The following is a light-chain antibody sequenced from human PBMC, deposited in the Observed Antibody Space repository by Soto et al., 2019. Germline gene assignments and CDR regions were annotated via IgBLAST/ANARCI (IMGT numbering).Light chain of an antibody. CDR1: QSVSRY. CDR3: QQRSNWPIT. CDR2: DTS. J-gene: IGKJ5*01. Sequence: EIVLTQSPATLSLSPGERATLSCRASQSVSRYLAWYQRKPGQAPRLLMYDTSHRATGIPARFSGSGSGTDFTLTISSLEPEDFAVYYCQQRSNWPITFGQGTRLEI. V-gene: IGKV3-11*01.